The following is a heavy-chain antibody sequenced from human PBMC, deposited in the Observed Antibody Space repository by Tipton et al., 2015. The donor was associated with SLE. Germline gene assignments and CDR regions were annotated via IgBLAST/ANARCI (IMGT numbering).Heavy chain of an antibody. Sequence: SLRLSCAASGFTFDDYAMHWVRQAPGKGLEWGSGISWDSNYISYADSVKGRFTISRDDAENSAYLQMNSLRAEDTAVYYCVRGASIGNYFFDYWGLGILVTVSS. CDR2: ISWDSNYI. V-gene: IGHV3-9*01. CDR3: VRGASIGNYFFDY. CDR1: GFTFDDYA. J-gene: IGHJ4*02. D-gene: IGHD6-6*01.